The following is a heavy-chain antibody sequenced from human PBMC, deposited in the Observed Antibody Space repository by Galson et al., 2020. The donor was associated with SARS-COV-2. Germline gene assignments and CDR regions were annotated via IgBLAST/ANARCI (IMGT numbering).Heavy chain of an antibody. CDR3: ASDSSYGSSWLSYLDD. D-gene: IGHD6-13*01. CDR2: ISATSAKI. CDR1: GFTFSRNA. V-gene: IGHV3-21*05. J-gene: IGHJ4*02. Sequence: GGSLRLSCAASGFTFSRNAMNWVRQTPGKGLEWLSYISATSAKIDYADSVKGRFIISRDNAKNSLYLQMNSLKAEDTAVYYCASDSSYGSSWLSYLDDWGQGTLVTVSS.